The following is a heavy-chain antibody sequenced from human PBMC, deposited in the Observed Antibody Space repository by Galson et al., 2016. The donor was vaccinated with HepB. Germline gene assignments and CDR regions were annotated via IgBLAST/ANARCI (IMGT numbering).Heavy chain of an antibody. Sequence: SLRLSCAASGFTFSDYGMRWVRQAPGKGLEWVSYIWCDGGNKYYADSMKGRFTISRDSAKNTLYLQMNSLRAEDTAVYYCVRMGRTTVRTLSWYFDLWGRGTLVTVSS. CDR1: GFTFSDYG. CDR2: IWCDGGNK. V-gene: IGHV3-33*01. CDR3: VRMGRTTVRTLSWYFDL. J-gene: IGHJ2*01. D-gene: IGHD4-23*01.